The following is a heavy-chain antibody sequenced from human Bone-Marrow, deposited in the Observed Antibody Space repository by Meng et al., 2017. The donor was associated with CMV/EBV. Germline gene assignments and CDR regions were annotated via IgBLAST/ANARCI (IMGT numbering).Heavy chain of an antibody. V-gene: IGHV3-7*01. D-gene: IGHD2-15*01. CDR3: VRDRGWFRLDP. CDR1: GFTFSSYS. CDR2: IKEDGTTE. J-gene: IGHJ5*02. Sequence: GGSLRLSCAASGFTFSSYSMNWVRQAPGKGLEWVANIKEDGTTETYVDSVQGRFTISRDNAKDSLYLQMNSVRIEDTAVYYCVRDRGWFRLDPWGQGTLVTVSS.